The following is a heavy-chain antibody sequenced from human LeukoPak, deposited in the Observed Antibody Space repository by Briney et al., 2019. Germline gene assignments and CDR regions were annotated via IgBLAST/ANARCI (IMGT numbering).Heavy chain of an antibody. CDR2: ISGSGGAI. J-gene: IGHJ6*03. Sequence: PGGSLRLACAASGFTFSDYFMSWIRQAPGKGLDWVSYISGSGGAIYYADSVKGRFTISRDNAKNSLYLQMNSLRAEDTAVYYCAKKATMSELFYYYYMDVWGKGTTVTISS. V-gene: IGHV3-11*01. D-gene: IGHD5-12*01. CDR3: AKKATMSELFYYYYMDV. CDR1: GFTFSDYF.